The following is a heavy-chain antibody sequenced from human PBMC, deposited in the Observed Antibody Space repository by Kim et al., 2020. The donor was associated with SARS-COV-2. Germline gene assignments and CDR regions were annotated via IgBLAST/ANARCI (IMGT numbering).Heavy chain of an antibody. J-gene: IGHJ5*02. Sequence: NYAEKFQGRVTMTRDTSISKAYMELSRLRSDDTAVYYCARDAGSLTGFDPWGQGTLVTVSS. V-gene: IGHV1-2*02. CDR3: ARDAGSLTGFDP. D-gene: IGHD3-10*01.